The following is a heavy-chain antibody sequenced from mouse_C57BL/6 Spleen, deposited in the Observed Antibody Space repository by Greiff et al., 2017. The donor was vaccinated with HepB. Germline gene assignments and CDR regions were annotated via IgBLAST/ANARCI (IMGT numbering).Heavy chain of an antibody. CDR2: IDPSDSYT. Sequence: QVQLKQPGAELVRPGTSVKLSCKASGYTFTSYWMHWVKQRPGQGLEWIGVIDPSDSYTNYNQKFKGKATLTVDTSSSTAYMQLSSLTSEDSAVYYCARSIIKGDAMDYWGQGTSVTVSS. J-gene: IGHJ4*01. D-gene: IGHD1-1*01. CDR3: ARSIIKGDAMDY. V-gene: IGHV1-59*01. CDR1: GYTFTSYW.